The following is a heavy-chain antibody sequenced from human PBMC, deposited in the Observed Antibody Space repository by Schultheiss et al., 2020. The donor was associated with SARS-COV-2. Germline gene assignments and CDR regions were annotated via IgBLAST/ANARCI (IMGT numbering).Heavy chain of an antibody. J-gene: IGHJ6*02. CDR3: AKDTSYPITTLGYYYYYGMDV. V-gene: IGHV3-30*18. CDR1: GFTFSSYG. Sequence: GGSLRLSCAASGFTFSSYGMHWVRQAPGKGLEWVAVISYDGSNKYYADSVKGQFTISRDNSKNTLYLQMNSLRAEDTAVYYCAKDTSYPITTLGYYYYYGMDVWGQGTTVTVSS. D-gene: IGHD1-1*01. CDR2: ISYDGSNK.